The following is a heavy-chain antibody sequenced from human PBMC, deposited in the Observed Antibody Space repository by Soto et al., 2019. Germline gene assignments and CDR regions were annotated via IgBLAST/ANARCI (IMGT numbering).Heavy chain of an antibody. CDR3: AHTSLFWDGAKF. J-gene: IGHJ4*02. D-gene: IGHD3-3*01. CDR2: IYWNDDK. CDR1: GFSLTTSGVG. Sequence: QITLKESGPTLVKPTQTLTLTCTFSGFSLTTSGVGVGWIRQPPGKALEWLALIYWNDDKRIAPSLKSRLTITEDTSRNQVVLTLTDMDPVDTATYYCAHTSLFWDGAKFWGQGALVTVSS. V-gene: IGHV2-5*01.